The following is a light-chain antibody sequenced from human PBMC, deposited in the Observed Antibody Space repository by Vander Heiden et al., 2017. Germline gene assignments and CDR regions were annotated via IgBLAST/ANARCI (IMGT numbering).Light chain of an antibody. J-gene: IGKJ2*01. CDR1: QSISSW. CDR2: KAS. CDR3: QQYNGGYT. V-gene: IGKV1-5*03. Sequence: DNQMTQSPSTLSASVGDRVTITCRASQSISSWLAWYQQKPGKAPKLLIYKASSLESGVPSRFSGSGSGTEFTLTISSLQPDDFATYYCQQYNGGYTFGQGTKLEIK.